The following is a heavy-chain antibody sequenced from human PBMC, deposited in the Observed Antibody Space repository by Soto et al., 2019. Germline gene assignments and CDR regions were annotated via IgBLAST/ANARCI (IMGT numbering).Heavy chain of an antibody. D-gene: IGHD2-21*02. Sequence: ETLSLTCTVSGGSIRSTNYYWGWIRQPPGKGLEWIGSFFYSGTTYYNPSLKSRVTISVDTSKNQFSLKLRSVTAADTAVYYCARQSSHIVGVTAIMGAFDIWGQGTMVT. CDR2: FFYSGTT. J-gene: IGHJ3*02. CDR1: GGSIRSTNYY. V-gene: IGHV4-39*01. CDR3: ARQSSHIVGVTAIMGAFDI.